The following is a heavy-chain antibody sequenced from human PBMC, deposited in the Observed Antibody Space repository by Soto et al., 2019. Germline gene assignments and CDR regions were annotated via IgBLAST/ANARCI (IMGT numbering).Heavy chain of an antibody. CDR1: GGSISSGGYY. V-gene: IGHV4-31*03. CDR2: IYYSGST. J-gene: IGHJ5*02. Sequence: QVQLQESGPGLVKPSQTLSLTCTVSGGSISSGGYYWSWIRQPPGKGLEWLGYIYYSGSTYYHPSLNSRLTISVDTSNNQFSLKLSSVTAADTAVYYCARELLDYYGSGIFRFDPWGQGTLVTVSS. CDR3: ARELLDYYGSGIFRFDP. D-gene: IGHD3-10*01.